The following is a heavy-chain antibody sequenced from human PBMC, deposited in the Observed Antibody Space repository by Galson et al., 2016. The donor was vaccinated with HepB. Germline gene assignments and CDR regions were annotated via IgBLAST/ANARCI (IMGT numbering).Heavy chain of an antibody. CDR1: GFTFSNYA. CDR3: AKDYCSGGTCYQDY. Sequence: SLRLSCAASGFTFSNYALTWVRQAPRKGLEWVSTINASGGGTSYADSVKGRITISRDNSKNTVYLQMNSLRAEDTALYYCAKDYCSGGTCYQDYWGQGTLVSVSS. CDR2: INASGGGT. J-gene: IGHJ4*02. D-gene: IGHD2-15*01. V-gene: IGHV3-23*01.